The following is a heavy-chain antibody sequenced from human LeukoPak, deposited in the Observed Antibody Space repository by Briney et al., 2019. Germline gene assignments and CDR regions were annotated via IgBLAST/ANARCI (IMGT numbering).Heavy chain of an antibody. J-gene: IGHJ4*02. CDR3: ARTISSRRVWFDY. V-gene: IGHV4-39*01. D-gene: IGHD3-3*02. Sequence: SETLSLTCTVSGGSISSSSYDWGWIRQPPGKGLEWIGSIYYSGSTYYNPSLKSRVTISVDTSKNQFSLKLSSVTAADTAVYYCARTISSRRVWFDYWGQGTLVTVSS. CDR1: GGSISSSSYD. CDR2: IYYSGST.